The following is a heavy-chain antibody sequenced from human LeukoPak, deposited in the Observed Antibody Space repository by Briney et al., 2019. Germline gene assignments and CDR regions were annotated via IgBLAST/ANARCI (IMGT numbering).Heavy chain of an antibody. CDR2: INARGDT. D-gene: IGHD6-6*01. J-gene: IGHJ5*02. V-gene: IGHV4-34*01. CDR1: GWSFNHYY. Sequence: PSETLSLTCAVYGWSFNHYYWNWIRQPPGKGLEWIGEINARGDTNYNPSLKSRVTISVDTSKKQFSLRLTSMIAADTALYYCARGHVLAARGYSWFDPWGQGSLVTVSS. CDR3: ARGHVLAARGYSWFDP.